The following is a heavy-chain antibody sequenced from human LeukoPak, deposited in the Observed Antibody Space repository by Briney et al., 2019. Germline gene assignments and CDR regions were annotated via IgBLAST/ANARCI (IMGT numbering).Heavy chain of an antibody. J-gene: IGHJ3*01. Sequence: GGSLRLSCAASGFPFRNFALHWVRQAPGKGLEWLAVISYAGSNKYYADSVKGRFTISRDNSKNTLYLQMNSLSAEDTALYYCAKVPTYLNILTGFPFDVWGQGTMVTVSS. V-gene: IGHV3-30-3*01. D-gene: IGHD3-9*01. CDR1: GFPFRNFA. CDR3: AKVPTYLNILTGFPFDV. CDR2: ISYAGSNK.